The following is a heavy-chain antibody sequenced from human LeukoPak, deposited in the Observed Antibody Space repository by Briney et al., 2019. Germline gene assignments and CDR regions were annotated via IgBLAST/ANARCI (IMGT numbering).Heavy chain of an antibody. CDR1: GFSFSSYG. V-gene: IGHV3-30*03. D-gene: IGHD1-7*01. J-gene: IGHJ4*02. Sequence: PGRSLRLSCAASGFSFSSYGMHSVRLAPGKGLEWVALISHDGSNKYYVDSVKGRFTISRDNSKNTLDLQMNSLRAEDTAVYYCATSSTGATFRFAYWGQGTLVTVSS. CDR2: ISHDGSNK. CDR3: ATSSTGATFRFAY.